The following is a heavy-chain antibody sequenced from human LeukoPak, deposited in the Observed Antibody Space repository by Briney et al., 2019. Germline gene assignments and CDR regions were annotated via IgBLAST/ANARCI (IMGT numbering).Heavy chain of an antibody. D-gene: IGHD3-10*01. Sequence: SETLSLTCTVSGGSISSSSYYWGWIRQPPGKGLEWIGSIYYSGSTYYNPSLKSRVTISVDTSKNQFSLKLSSVTAADTAVYYCEVRGVVDYWGQGTLVTVSS. CDR3: EVRGVVDY. CDR2: IYYSGST. V-gene: IGHV4-39*01. J-gene: IGHJ4*02. CDR1: GGSISSSSYY.